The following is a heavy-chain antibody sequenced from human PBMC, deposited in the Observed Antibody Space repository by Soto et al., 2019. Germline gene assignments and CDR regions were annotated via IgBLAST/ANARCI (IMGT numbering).Heavy chain of an antibody. V-gene: IGHV3-33*01. CDR3: AVYMDYGVRHDAIGV. CDR1: GFTFSSYG. Sequence: GGSLRLSCAASGFTFSSYGMHWVRQAPGKGLEWVAVIWYDGSNKYYADSVKGRFTISRDNSKNTLYLQMNSLRAEDTAVYYCAVYMDYGVRHDAIGVWGQMTIVTVSS. CDR2: IWYDGSNK. D-gene: IGHD4-17*01. J-gene: IGHJ3*01.